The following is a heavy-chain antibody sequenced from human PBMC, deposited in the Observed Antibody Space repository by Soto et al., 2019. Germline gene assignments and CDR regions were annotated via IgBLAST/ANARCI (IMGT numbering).Heavy chain of an antibody. CDR3: ARVLYYGSGSYSPYGMDV. CDR1: GVSFNNNG. CDR2: VSPPFRTS. J-gene: IGHJ6*02. V-gene: IGHV1-69*01. Sequence: QVQLVQSGAEVKKPGSSVKVSCKTSGVSFNNNGIGWVRQAPGHGLEWMGGVSPPFRTSNYDQKFPGRISITADASTGTVNMELSSLTSEDTAQYYCARVLYYGSGSYSPYGMDVWGQGTTVTVSS. D-gene: IGHD3-10*01.